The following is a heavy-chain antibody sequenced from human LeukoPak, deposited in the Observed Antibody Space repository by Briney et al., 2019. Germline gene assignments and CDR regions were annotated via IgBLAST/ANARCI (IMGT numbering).Heavy chain of an antibody. J-gene: IGHJ4*02. CDR1: GFTFSSHS. Sequence: GGSLRLSCAASGFTFSSHSMNWVRQAPGKGLEWVSAISISGSKTYYADSVKGRFTISRDNSENTLYLQMNSLRAEDTAVYYCANEIRPNDYWGQGTQVTVSS. V-gene: IGHV3-23*01. CDR2: ISISGSKT. CDR3: ANEIRPNDY. D-gene: IGHD4-17*01.